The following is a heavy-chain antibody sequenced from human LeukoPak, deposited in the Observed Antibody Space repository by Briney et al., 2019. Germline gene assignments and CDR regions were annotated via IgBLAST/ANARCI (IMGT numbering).Heavy chain of an antibody. J-gene: IGHJ4*02. V-gene: IGHV3-23*01. Sequence: GGSLRLSCAASGFTYSSYAMSWVRRAAGKELEWLSSISGSGDSTYHADSVKGRFTIYRDNSKNTLYLEMNSLRAEDTAVYYCAKDNWNGHFFDYWGQGALVTVSS. CDR3: AKDNWNGHFFDY. CDR1: GFTYSSYA. CDR2: ISGSGDST. D-gene: IGHD1-20*01.